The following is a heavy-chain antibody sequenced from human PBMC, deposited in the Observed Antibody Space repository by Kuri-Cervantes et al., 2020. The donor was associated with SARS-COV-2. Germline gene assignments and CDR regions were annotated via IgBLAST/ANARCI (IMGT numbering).Heavy chain of an antibody. CDR2: ISGSGGST. V-gene: IGHV3-23*01. CDR1: GFTFSSYA. D-gene: IGHD3-22*01. CDR3: AKGLYDSSGYYLYYFDY. Sequence: GESLKISCAASGFTFSSYAMSWVRQAPGKGLEWVSAISGSGGSTYYADSVKGRFTISRDNSKNTLYLQMNSLRAEDTAVYYCAKGLYDSSGYYLYYFDYWGQGTLVTVSS. J-gene: IGHJ4*02.